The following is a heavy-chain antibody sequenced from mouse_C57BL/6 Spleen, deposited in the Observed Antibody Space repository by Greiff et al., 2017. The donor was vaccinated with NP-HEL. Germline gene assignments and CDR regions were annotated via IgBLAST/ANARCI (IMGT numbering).Heavy chain of an antibody. Sequence: QVQLQQPGAELVMPGASVKLSCKASGYTFTSYWMHWVKQRPGQGLEWIGEIDPSDSYTHYNQKFKGKSTLTVDKSSSTAYMQLSSLTSEDSAVYYCARNYDYDGWFAYWGQGTLVTVSA. D-gene: IGHD2-4*01. CDR2: IDPSDSYT. CDR1: GYTFTSYW. V-gene: IGHV1-69*01. CDR3: ARNYDYDGWFAY. J-gene: IGHJ3*01.